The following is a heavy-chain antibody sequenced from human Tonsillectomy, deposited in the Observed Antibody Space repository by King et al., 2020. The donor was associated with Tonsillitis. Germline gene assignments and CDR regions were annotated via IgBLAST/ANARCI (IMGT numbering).Heavy chain of an antibody. CDR3: AKGRLWFGELSRGYFDY. CDR2: ISGNGDST. D-gene: IGHD3-10*01. CDR1: GFIYSNTA. V-gene: IGHV3-23*04. J-gene: IGHJ4*02. Sequence: DVQLVESGGGLIQPGGSLRLSCAASGFIYSNTAMGWVRQAPGKGLEWVSVISGNGDSTYYADSVKGRFTISRDNPSNTLYLQMNSLRAEDTAVYYCAKGRLWFGELSRGYFDYWGQGTLVTVSS.